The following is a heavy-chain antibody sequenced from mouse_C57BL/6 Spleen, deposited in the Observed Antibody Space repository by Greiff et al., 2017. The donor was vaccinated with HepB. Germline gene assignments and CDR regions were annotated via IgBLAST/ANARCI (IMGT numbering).Heavy chain of an antibody. CDR1: GYTFTSYW. J-gene: IGHJ3*01. CDR3: AREGIYYGNYEAY. D-gene: IGHD2-1*01. V-gene: IGHV1-64*01. CDR2: IHPNSGST. Sequence: VQLQQPGAELVKPGASVKLSCKASGYTFTSYWMHWVKQRPGQGLEWIGMIHPNSGSTNYNEKFKSKATLTVDKSSSTAYMQLSSLTSEDSAVYDCAREGIYYGNYEAYWGQGTLVTVSA.